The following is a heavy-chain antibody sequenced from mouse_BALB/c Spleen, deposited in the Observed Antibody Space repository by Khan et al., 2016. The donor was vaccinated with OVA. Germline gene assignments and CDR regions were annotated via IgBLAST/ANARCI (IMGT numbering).Heavy chain of an antibody. D-gene: IGHD1-1*02. CDR2: IDPANGNT. CDR3: ARGGWSYTMDY. V-gene: IGHV14-3*02. J-gene: IGHJ4*01. CDR1: GFNIEDTY. Sequence: VQLQQPGAELVKPGASVKLSCTASGFNIEDTYIHWVMQRPEQGLEWIGRIDPANGNTKYDPKFQGKATITADTSSNTAYLQLSSLTSEDTAVXYCARGGWSYTMDYWGQGTSVTVSS.